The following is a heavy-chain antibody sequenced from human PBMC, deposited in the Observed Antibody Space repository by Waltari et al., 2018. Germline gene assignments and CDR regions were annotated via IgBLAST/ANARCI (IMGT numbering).Heavy chain of an antibody. D-gene: IGHD1-26*01. CDR1: GFTFSSYA. CDR2: IRGSGGST. J-gene: IGHJ4*02. V-gene: IGHV3-23*02. Sequence: EVQLLESGGGLVQPGGSLRLSCAASGFTFSSYAMSWVRQAPGKGLEWVSAIRGSGGSTDYEESGKGRFTITRDNSKNTLYLQMNSLRAEDTAVYYCAKERGGSNGHDYWGQGTLVTVSS. CDR3: AKERGGSNGHDY.